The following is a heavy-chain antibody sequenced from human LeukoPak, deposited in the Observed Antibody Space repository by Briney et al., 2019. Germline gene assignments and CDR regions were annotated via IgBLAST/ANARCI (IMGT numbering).Heavy chain of an antibody. CDR3: ARDKSGYDYFDY. Sequence: ASVTVSFKASGYTFTSYYMHWVRQAPGQGLEWMGIINPSGGSTSYAQKFQGRVTMARDMSTSTVYMELSSLRSEDTAVYYCARDKSGYDYFDYWGQGTLVTVSS. J-gene: IGHJ4*02. CDR1: GYTFTSYY. V-gene: IGHV1-46*01. CDR2: INPSGGST. D-gene: IGHD5-12*01.